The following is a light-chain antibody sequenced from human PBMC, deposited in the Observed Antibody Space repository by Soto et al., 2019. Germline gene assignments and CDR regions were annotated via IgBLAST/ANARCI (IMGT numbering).Light chain of an antibody. J-gene: IGLJ1*01. CDR1: SSDVGGYSS. CDR3: SSYTSSSPLYV. Sequence: QSALTQPASVSGSPGQSTTISCTGTSSDVGGYSSVSWYQHHPGKAPKLMIYDVTNRPSGVSNRFSGSKSGNTASLTISGLQAEDEADYYCSSYTSSSPLYVFGTGTKLTVL. CDR2: DVT. V-gene: IGLV2-14*03.